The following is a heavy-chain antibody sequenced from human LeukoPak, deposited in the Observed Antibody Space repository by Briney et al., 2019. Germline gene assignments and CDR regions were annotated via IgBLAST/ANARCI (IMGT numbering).Heavy chain of an antibody. J-gene: IGHJ3*02. D-gene: IGHD6-19*01. CDR1: GGSISSGGYY. CDR3: ARQRYSGWYKDAFDI. Sequence: ESSETLSLTCTVSGGSISSGGYYWSWIRQHPGKGLEWIGYIYYSGSTYYNLSLKSRVTISVDTSKNQFSLKLSSVTAADTAVYYCARQRYSGWYKDAFDIWGQGTMVTVSS. V-gene: IGHV4-31*03. CDR2: IYYSGST.